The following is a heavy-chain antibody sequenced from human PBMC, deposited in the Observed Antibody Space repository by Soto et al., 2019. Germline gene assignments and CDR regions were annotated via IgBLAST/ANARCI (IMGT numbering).Heavy chain of an antibody. CDR3: AGDRSSSGYNWFDP. Sequence: NPSETLSLTCTVSGGSFSSRGYYWNWIRQHPGKGLEWIGYVYYSGSTKYNPSRTSRVSISVETSKNQFSLTLTSVTAAETAVYFCAGDRSSSGYNWFDPWGRGTLVTVSS. J-gene: IGHJ5*02. CDR2: VYYSGST. V-gene: IGHV4-31*03. D-gene: IGHD6-6*01. CDR1: GGSFSSRGYY.